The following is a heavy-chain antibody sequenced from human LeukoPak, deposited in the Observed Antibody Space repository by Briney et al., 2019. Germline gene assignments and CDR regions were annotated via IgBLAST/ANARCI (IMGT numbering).Heavy chain of an antibody. V-gene: IGHV4-34*01. CDR1: GGSFSGYY. J-gene: IGHJ4*02. CDR2: INHSGST. D-gene: IGHD3-16*02. Sequence: SETLSLTCAVYGGSFSGYYWGWIRQPPGKGLEWIGEINHSGSTNYNPSLKSRVTISVDTSKNQFSLKLSSVTAADTAVYYCARVITFGGVIVTSRGYYDYWGQGTLVTVSS. CDR3: ARVITFGGVIVTSRGYYDY.